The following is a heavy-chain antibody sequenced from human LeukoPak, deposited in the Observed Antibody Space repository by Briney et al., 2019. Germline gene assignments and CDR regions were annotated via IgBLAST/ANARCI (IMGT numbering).Heavy chain of an antibody. Sequence: GGSLRLSCAPSGFTFSSYAMSWVRQAPGKGLEWVSTVSGGGGSTWYADSVKGRFTISRDNSKNTLYLQMNSLRAEDTAVYYCARGWEYFQHWGQGTLVTVSS. CDR2: VSGGGGST. V-gene: IGHV3-23*01. D-gene: IGHD2-15*01. CDR3: ARGWEYFQH. CDR1: GFTFSSYA. J-gene: IGHJ1*01.